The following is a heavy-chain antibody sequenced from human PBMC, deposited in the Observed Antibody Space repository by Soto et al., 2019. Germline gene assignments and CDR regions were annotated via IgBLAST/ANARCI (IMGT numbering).Heavy chain of an antibody. CDR3: AKETVEATYSFYGMDV. D-gene: IGHD7-27*01. J-gene: IGHJ6*02. CDR1: GFSFDSYS. V-gene: IGHV3-30*18. Sequence: PGGSLRLSCAASGFSFDSYSMHCVRQAPGKGLEWVTTVSFDSKNKYYIDSVEGRFTISRDNSKKMLYLQMNSLRHEDMAVYYCAKETVEATYSFYGMDVWGPGTTVTVSS. CDR2: VSFDSKNK.